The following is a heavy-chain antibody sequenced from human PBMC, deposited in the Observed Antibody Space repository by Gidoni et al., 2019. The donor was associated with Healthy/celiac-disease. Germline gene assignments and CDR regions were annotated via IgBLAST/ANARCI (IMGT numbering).Heavy chain of an antibody. CDR3: ARDGGAGTVYYGMDV. CDR1: GLTFSRYG. Sequence: QVQLVESGGGVVQPGRSLRLSCAASGLTFSRYGMHWVSQAPGKGLEWVAVRWYDGSNKSYADSVKGLFTISRDNSKNTLYLQMNSLRAEDTSVYYCARDGGAGTVYYGMDVWGQGTTVTVSS. V-gene: IGHV3-33*01. D-gene: IGHD3-16*01. CDR2: RWYDGSNK. J-gene: IGHJ6*02.